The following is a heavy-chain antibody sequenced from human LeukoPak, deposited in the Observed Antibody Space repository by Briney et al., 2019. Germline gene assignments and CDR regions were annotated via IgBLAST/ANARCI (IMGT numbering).Heavy chain of an antibody. V-gene: IGHV4-34*01. Sequence: SETLSLTCAVYGGSFSGYYWSWIRQPPGKGLEWIGEINHSGSTNYNPSLKSRVTISVDTSKNQFSLKLSSVTAADTAVYYCARGNDYGVKGDYWGQGTLATVSS. CDR1: GGSFSGYY. D-gene: IGHD4-17*01. CDR2: INHSGST. J-gene: IGHJ4*02. CDR3: ARGNDYGVKGDY.